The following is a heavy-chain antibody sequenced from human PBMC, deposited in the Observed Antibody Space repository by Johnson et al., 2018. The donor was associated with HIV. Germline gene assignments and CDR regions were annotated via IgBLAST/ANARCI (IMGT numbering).Heavy chain of an antibody. V-gene: IGHV3-66*03. CDR3: AKDRGGGWYGEYNFDI. J-gene: IGHJ3*02. Sequence: VQLVESGGGLIQPGGSLRLSCAASGFTVSSNYMSWVRQAPGKGLEWVSVIYSGGSTYYADSVKGRFTLSRDNSENTLFLQMNRLRAEDTAVDYCAKDRGGGWYGEYNFDIWGQGTMVTVSS. CDR1: GFTVSSNY. CDR2: IYSGGST. D-gene: IGHD6-19*01.